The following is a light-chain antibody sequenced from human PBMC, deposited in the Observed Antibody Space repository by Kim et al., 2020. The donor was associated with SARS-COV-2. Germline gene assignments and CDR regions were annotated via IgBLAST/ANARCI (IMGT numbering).Light chain of an antibody. CDR2: GKN. J-gene: IGLJ2*01. CDR1: SRRSYS. CDR3: NSRDSNDNVV. Sequence: VALGKTARITRKGDSRRSYSATGDQKKPGQAPILVSYGKNNRPSGIPDRFSGSTSGNPASLTISGTQAGDEADYYCNSRDSNDNVVFGGGTKGTVL. V-gene: IGLV3-19*01.